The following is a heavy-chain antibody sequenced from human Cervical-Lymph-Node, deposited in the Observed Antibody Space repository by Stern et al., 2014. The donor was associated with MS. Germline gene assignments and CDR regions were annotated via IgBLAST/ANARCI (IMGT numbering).Heavy chain of an antibody. CDR3: AREVAGHRLGMMDV. D-gene: IGHD6-19*01. J-gene: IGHJ6*02. CDR1: GYTFTSYY. CDR2: ITPSGGST. V-gene: IGHV1-46*01. Sequence: QVQLVQSGAEVKKPGASVKVSCKASGYTFTSYYMHWERQAPGQRLEWMGIITPSGGSTSHAQKFQGRVTMTRDTSTSTVYMELSSLRSEDTAVYYCAREVAGHRLGMMDVWGQGTTVTVSS.